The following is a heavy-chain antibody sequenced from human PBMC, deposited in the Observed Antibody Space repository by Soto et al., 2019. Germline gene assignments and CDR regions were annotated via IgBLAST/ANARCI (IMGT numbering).Heavy chain of an antibody. D-gene: IGHD3-22*01. V-gene: IGHV3-53*01. Sequence: EVQLVESGGGLIQPGGSLRLSCAASGFTVSSNCMSWVRQAPGKGLEWVSVSYSRGSTYYADSVKGRFTISRDNSKNTLYLQMNSLRAEDTAVYYCARDRVESGYPEYFQHWGQGTLVTVSS. J-gene: IGHJ1*01. CDR1: GFTVSSNC. CDR3: ARDRVESGYPEYFQH. CDR2: SYSRGST.